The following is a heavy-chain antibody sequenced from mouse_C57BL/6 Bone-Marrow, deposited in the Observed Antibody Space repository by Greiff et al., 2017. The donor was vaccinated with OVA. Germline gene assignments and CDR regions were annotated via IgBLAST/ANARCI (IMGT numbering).Heavy chain of an antibody. V-gene: IGHV5-16*01. CDR3: ARDRVFDY. Sequence: EVKLVESEGGLVQPGRSMKLSCTASGFTFSDYYMAWVRQVPEKGLEWVANINYDGSSTYYLDSLKSRFIISRDNAKNILYLQMSSLKSEDTATYYCARDRVFDYWGQGTTLTVSS. J-gene: IGHJ2*01. CDR1: GFTFSDYY. CDR2: INYDGSST.